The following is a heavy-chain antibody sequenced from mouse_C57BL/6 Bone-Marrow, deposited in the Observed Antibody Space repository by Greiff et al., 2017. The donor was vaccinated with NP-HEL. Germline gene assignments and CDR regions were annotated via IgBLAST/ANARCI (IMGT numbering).Heavy chain of an antibody. CDR1: GYTFTDYY. D-gene: IGHD1-1*01. CDR2: LYPGSGNT. V-gene: IGHV1-76*01. CDR3: ARWDYGSSYGYFDV. Sequence: QVQLQQSGAELVRPGASVKLSCKASGYTFTDYYINWVKQRPGQGLEWIARLYPGSGNTYYNEKFKGKATLTAEKASSTAYMPLSSLTSEDSAVYFCARWDYGSSYGYFDVWGTGTTVTVSS. J-gene: IGHJ1*03.